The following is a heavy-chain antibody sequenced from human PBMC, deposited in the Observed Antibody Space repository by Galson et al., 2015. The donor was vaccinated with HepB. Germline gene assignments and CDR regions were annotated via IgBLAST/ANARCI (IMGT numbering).Heavy chain of an antibody. CDR2: INAGNGNT. CDR3: ARGHAMIGWFDP. J-gene: IGHJ5*02. CDR1: GYTFTSYA. Sequence: SVKVSCKASGYTFTSYAMHWVRQAPGQRLEWMGWINAGNGNTKYSQKFQGRVTITRDTSASTAYMELSSLRSEDTAVYYCARGHAMIGWFDPWGQGTLVTVSS. D-gene: IGHD3-22*01. V-gene: IGHV1-3*01.